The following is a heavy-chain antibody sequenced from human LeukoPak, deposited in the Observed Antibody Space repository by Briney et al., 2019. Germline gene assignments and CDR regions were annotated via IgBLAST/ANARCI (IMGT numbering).Heavy chain of an antibody. D-gene: IGHD3-3*01. CDR1: GGSISSYY. CDR3: ARHGAYYDFWSGYDYFGY. J-gene: IGHJ4*02. CDR2: IYYSGST. Sequence: PSETLSLTCTVSGGSISSYYWSWIRQPPGKGLEWIGYIYYSGSTNYNPSLKSRVTISVDTSKNQFSLKLSSVTAADTAVYYCARHGAYYDFWSGYDYFGYWGQGTLVTVSS. V-gene: IGHV4-59*08.